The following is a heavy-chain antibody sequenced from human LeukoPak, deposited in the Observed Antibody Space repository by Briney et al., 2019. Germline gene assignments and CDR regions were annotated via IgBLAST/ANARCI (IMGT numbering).Heavy chain of an antibody. CDR1: GGTFSSYA. CDR2: IIPIFGTA. CDR3: ARVDFWSGYVSDY. J-gene: IGHJ4*02. Sequence: ASVKVSCKASGGTFSSYAISWVRQAPGQGLEWMGGIIPIFGTANYAQKFQGRVTITADESTSTAYMELSSLRSEDTAVYYCARVDFWSGYVSDYWGQGTLVTVSS. V-gene: IGHV1-69*13. D-gene: IGHD3-3*01.